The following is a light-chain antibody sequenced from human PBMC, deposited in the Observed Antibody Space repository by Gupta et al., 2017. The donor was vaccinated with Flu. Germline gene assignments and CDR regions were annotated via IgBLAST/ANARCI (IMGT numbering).Light chain of an antibody. Sequence: PSSLSASVVDSVTITCRASQSISSYLNWYQQKPGKAPNLLIYAASSLQSGLPSRFSGSGSGTDFTLTISRLRPEDFATYYCQQSDSTPHTFGGGTKVEIK. CDR3: QQSDSTPHT. J-gene: IGKJ4*01. CDR1: QSISSY. V-gene: IGKV1-39*01. CDR2: AAS.